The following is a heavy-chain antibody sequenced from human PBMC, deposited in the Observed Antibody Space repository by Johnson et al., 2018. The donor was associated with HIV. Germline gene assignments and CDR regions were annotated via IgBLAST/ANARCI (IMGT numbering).Heavy chain of an antibody. CDR2: IRYDGSNK. Sequence: QVQLVESGGGVVQPGGSLRLSCAASGFTFSNYGMHWVRQAPGKGLEWVAFIRYDGSNKYYADSVKGRFTISRDNSKNTLYLQMNNLRAEDTAIYYCAKDQSTEVGPTFVAAFDIWGQGTMVTVSS. D-gene: IGHD1-26*01. J-gene: IGHJ3*02. CDR3: AKDQSTEVGPTFVAAFDI. V-gene: IGHV3-30*02. CDR1: GFTFSNYG.